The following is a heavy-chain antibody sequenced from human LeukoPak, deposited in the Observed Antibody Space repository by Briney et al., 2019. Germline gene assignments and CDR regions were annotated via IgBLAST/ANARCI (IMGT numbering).Heavy chain of an antibody. CDR1: GLTVSSNY. Sequence: GGSLRLSCAASGLTVSSNYMSWVRQAPGKGLEWVSVIYSGGSTYYADSVKGRFTISRDNSKNTLYLQMNSLRAEDTAVYYCATADGGNYFDYWGQGTLVTVSS. CDR3: ATADGGNYFDY. V-gene: IGHV3-53*01. CDR2: IYSGGST. J-gene: IGHJ4*02. D-gene: IGHD3-16*01.